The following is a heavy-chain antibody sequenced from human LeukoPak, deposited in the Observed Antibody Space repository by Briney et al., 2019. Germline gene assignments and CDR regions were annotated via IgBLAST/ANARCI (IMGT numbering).Heavy chain of an antibody. J-gene: IGHJ5*02. CDR1: GGSISSGGYY. V-gene: IGHV4-31*03. Sequence: TSQTLSLTCTVSGGSISSGGYYWSWIRQHPGKGLEWIGYIYYSGSTYYNPSLKSRVTISVDTSKNQFSLKLSSVTAADTAVYYCARGQIVVVPAAISHWFDPWGQGTLVTVSS. CDR2: IYYSGST. CDR3: ARGQIVVVPAAISHWFDP. D-gene: IGHD2-2*01.